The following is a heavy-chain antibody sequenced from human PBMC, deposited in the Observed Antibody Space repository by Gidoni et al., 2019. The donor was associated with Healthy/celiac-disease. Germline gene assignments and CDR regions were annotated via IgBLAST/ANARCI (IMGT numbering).Heavy chain of an antibody. CDR2: INPNSGGT. Sequence: QVQLAQSGAEVKKPGASVKVSCKASGYTFTGYYMHWVRQAPGQGLEWMGWINPNSGGTNDAQKCQGRVTMTRDTSISTAYMELSRLRSDDTAVYYCARGPYCSSTSCYLRWFDPWGQGTLVTVSS. D-gene: IGHD2-2*01. CDR1: GYTFTGYY. V-gene: IGHV1-2*02. CDR3: ARGPYCSSTSCYLRWFDP. J-gene: IGHJ5*02.